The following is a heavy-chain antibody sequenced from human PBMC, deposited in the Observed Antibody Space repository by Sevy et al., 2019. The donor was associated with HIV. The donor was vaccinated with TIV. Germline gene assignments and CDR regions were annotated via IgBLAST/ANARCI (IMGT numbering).Heavy chain of an antibody. D-gene: IGHD5-12*01. CDR3: ARDGWATDDGMDV. J-gene: IGHJ6*02. Sequence: GGSLRLSCGASGFSFHTYNFNCVRQAPEKWLECVSSISSTSTYIYYAHSVRGRLTIPRDNAKNSLYLQMNNLRAEDTAIYYCARDGWATDDGMDVWGLGTTVTVSS. V-gene: IGHV3-21*01. CDR1: GFSFHTYN. CDR2: ISSTSTYI.